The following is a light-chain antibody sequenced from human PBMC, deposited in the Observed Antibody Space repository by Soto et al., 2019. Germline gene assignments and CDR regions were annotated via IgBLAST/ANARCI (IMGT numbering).Light chain of an antibody. CDR2: DAS. J-gene: IGKJ1*01. Sequence: EIVMRRSPATLSFSPWKRATLSSTASQSVGKYLVWYQQKPGQAPKLLIYDASNRDTGIPARFSGSGSGTDFTLTISSLEPEDFATYYCHQYGSLPGTFGQGTKVDIK. V-gene: IGKV3-11*01. CDR1: QSVGKY. CDR3: HQYGSLPGT.